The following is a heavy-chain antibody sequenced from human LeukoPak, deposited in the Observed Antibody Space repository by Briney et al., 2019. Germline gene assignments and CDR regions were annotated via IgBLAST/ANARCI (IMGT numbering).Heavy chain of an antibody. CDR1: GFTFSSYA. J-gene: IGHJ4*02. Sequence: PGGSLRLSCAASGFTFSSYAMHWVRQAPGKGLEWVAVISYDGSNKYYADSVKGRFTISRDNSKNTLYLQMNSLRAEDTAVYYCARAWSLRYFDYWGQGTLVTVSS. D-gene: IGHD1-26*01. CDR2: ISYDGSNK. CDR3: ARAWSLRYFDY. V-gene: IGHV3-30-3*01.